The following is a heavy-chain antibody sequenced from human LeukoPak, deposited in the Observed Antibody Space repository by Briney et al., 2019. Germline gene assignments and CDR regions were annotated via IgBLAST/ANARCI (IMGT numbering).Heavy chain of an antibody. J-gene: IGHJ6*03. CDR3: AREVAARLAYYYYYMDV. D-gene: IGHD6-6*01. CDR2: IYTSGST. V-gene: IGHV4-61*02. CDR1: GGSISSGSYY. Sequence: PSETLSLTCTVSGGSISSGSYYWSWIRQLAGKGLEWIGRIYTSGSTNYNPSLKSRVTISVDTSKNQFSLKLSSVTAADTAVYYCAREVAARLAYYYYYMDVWGKGTTVTVSS.